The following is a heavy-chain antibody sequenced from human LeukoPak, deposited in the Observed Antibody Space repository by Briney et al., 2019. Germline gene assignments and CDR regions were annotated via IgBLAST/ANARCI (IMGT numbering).Heavy chain of an antibody. D-gene: IGHD3-16*01. Sequence: GGSLRLSCAASGFTFSSYAMSWVRQAPGKGLEWVSAFSGSGGDTYYADSVKGRFTISRDNSKNTLYLQMNSLRAEDTAVYYCAKVRWGSDNALDSWGQGTLVTASS. V-gene: IGHV3-23*01. CDR2: FSGSGGDT. CDR1: GFTFSSYA. CDR3: AKVRWGSDNALDS. J-gene: IGHJ4*02.